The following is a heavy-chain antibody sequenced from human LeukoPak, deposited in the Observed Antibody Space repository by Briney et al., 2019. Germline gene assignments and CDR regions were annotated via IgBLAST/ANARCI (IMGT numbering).Heavy chain of an antibody. CDR3: ARVQRFGELLYFDY. CDR2: IYYSGST. V-gene: IGHV4-59*01. CDR1: GGSISSYY. J-gene: IGHJ4*02. D-gene: IGHD3-10*01. Sequence: PSETLSLTCTVSGGSISSYYWSWIRQPPGKGLEWIGYIYYSGSTNYNSSLKSRVTISVDTSKNQFSLKLSSVTAADTAVYYCARVQRFGELLYFDYWGQGTLVTVSS.